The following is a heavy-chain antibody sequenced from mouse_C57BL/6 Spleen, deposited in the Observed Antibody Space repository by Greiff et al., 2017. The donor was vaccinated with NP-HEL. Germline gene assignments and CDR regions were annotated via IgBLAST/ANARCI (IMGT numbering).Heavy chain of an antibody. CDR2: SRNKANDYTT. Sequence: EVQRVESGGGLVQSGRSLRLSCATSGFTFSDFYMEWVRQAPGKGLEWIAASRNKANDYTTEYSASVKGRLIVSRDTSQSILYLQMIALTAAAIAIYDGARDAGVDDYDGGFAYWGQGTLVTVSA. CDR3: ARDAGVDDYDGGFAY. D-gene: IGHD2-4*01. CDR1: GFTFSDFY. V-gene: IGHV7-1*01. J-gene: IGHJ3*01.